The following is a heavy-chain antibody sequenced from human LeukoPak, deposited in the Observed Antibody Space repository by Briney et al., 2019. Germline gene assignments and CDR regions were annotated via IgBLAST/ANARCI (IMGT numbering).Heavy chain of an antibody. J-gene: IGHJ4*02. CDR1: GGSISSYY. D-gene: IGHD4-17*01. CDR3: ARHSPYGDYFDY. CDR2: IYYSGST. V-gene: IGHV4-59*08. Sequence: YPSETLSLTCTVSGGSISSYYWSWIRQPPGKGLEWIGYIYYSGSTNYNPSLKSRVTISVDTSKNQFSLKLSSVTAADTAVYYCARHSPYGDYFDYWGQGTLVTVSS.